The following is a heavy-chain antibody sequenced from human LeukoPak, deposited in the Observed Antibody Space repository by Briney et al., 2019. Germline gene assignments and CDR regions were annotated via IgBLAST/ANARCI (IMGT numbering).Heavy chain of an antibody. CDR3: AVENFYDRSGYSKAFDY. J-gene: IGHJ4*02. CDR2: IEPSSGGA. CDR1: GYTFTVKF. D-gene: IGHD3-22*01. Sequence: ASVKVSCKTSGYTFTVKFLHWLRQAPGQGLGWMAGIEPSSGGAVYGQNFRGWVTVTRDTSVSTAYMELSRLRSDDTAVYYCAVENFYDRSGYSKAFDYWGQGTLVTVSS. V-gene: IGHV1-2*04.